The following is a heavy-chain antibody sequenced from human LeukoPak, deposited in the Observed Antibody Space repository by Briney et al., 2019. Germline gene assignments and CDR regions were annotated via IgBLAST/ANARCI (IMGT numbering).Heavy chain of an antibody. CDR2: INWNGGST. CDR1: GFTFGDYG. D-gene: IGHD1-26*01. CDR3: ARALSGGDNWFDP. J-gene: IGHJ5*02. V-gene: IGHV3-20*04. Sequence: GGSLRLSCAASGFTFGDYGMSWVRQAPGKGLEWVSGINWNGGSTGYADSVKGRFTISRDNAKNSLYLQMHSLRAEDTALYYCARALSGGDNWFDPWGQGTLVTVSS.